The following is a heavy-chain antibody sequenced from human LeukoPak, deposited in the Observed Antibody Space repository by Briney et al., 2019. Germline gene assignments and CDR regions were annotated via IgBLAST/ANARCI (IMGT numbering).Heavy chain of an antibody. CDR2: MNPNSGNT. J-gene: IGHJ3*02. D-gene: IGHD5-18*01. CDR3: ARSKAKVAFDI. CDR1: GYTFTSYD. Sequence: ASVKVSCKASGYTFTSYDINWVRQATGQGLEWMGWMNPNSGNTGYAQKFQGRVTITRNTSISTAYMELSSLRSEDTAVYYCARSKAKVAFDIWGKGTMVTVSS. V-gene: IGHV1-8*03.